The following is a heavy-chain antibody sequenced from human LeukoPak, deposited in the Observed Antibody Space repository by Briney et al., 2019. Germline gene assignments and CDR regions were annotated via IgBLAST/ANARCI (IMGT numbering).Heavy chain of an antibody. Sequence: GGSLRLSCAASGFTFSSYWMHWVRRAPGKGLVWVSRINSDGSSTSYADSVKGRFTISRDNAKNTLYPQMNSLRAEDTAVYYCAVENTFRYYFDYWGQGTLVTVSS. V-gene: IGHV3-74*01. D-gene: IGHD2/OR15-2a*01. CDR3: AVENTFRYYFDY. CDR2: INSDGSST. J-gene: IGHJ4*02. CDR1: GFTFSSYW.